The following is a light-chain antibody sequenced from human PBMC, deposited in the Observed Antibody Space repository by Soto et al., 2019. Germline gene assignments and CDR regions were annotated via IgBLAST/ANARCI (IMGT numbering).Light chain of an antibody. CDR2: GAS. CDR1: QSVSSTY. CDR3: QQYCRSPPFT. V-gene: IGKV3-20*01. Sequence: EIVLTQSPGPLSLSPGERATLSCRASQSVSSTYIAWYQQNPGRAPRLLIYGASSRATGIPDRFSGSGSGTDFTLTISRLEPEEFAVYFCQQYCRSPPFTFGQGTKVEIK. J-gene: IGKJ2*01.